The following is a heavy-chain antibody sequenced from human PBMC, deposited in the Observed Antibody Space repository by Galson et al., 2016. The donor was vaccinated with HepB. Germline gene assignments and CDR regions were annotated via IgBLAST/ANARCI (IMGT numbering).Heavy chain of an antibody. CDR1: GGSISSSNW. V-gene: IGHV4-4*02. Sequence: SETLSLTCAVSGGSISSSNWWSWVRQPPGKGLEWIGEVYHSGSTDYSPSLKSRVTITLDKSKNQFSLKLTSVTAADTAVFYCVRGSAGYFDLWGRGTLVTVYS. CDR3: VRGSAGYFDL. D-gene: IGHD3-10*01. J-gene: IGHJ2*01. CDR2: VYHSGST.